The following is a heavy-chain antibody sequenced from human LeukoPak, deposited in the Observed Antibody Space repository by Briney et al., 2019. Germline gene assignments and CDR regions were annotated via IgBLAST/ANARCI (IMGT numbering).Heavy chain of an antibody. CDR3: ARDRVSNYGILTGYWIYYFDY. CDR1: GYTFTGYY. CDR2: INPNSGGT. D-gene: IGHD3-9*01. Sequence: SVKVSCKASGYTFTGYYTHWVRQAPGQGLEWMGWINPNSGGTNYAQKFQGRVTMTRDTSISTAYMELSRLRSDDTAVYYCARDRVSNYGILTGYWIYYFDYWGQGTLVTVSS. J-gene: IGHJ4*02. V-gene: IGHV1-2*02.